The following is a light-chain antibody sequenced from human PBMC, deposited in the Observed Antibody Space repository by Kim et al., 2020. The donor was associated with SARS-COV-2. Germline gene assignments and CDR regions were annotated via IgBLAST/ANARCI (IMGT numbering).Light chain of an antibody. J-gene: IGKJ2*01. CDR3: QQYGSSPYT. CDR1: QSVSSSY. V-gene: IGKV3-20*01. Sequence: LSPWERATLSCRASQSVSSSYLAWYQQNPGQAPRLLIYGTSSRASGIPDRFSGSGSATDFTLNISRLEPEDFEVYYCQQYGSSPYTFGQGTKLEI. CDR2: GTS.